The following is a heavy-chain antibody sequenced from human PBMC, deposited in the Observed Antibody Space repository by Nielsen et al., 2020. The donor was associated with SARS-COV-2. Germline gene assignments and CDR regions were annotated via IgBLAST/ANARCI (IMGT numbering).Heavy chain of an antibody. J-gene: IGHJ6*02. CDR3: ARTGRNMVNYYGMDV. V-gene: IGHV3-11*03. Sequence: GGSLRLSCAASGFTFSDYYMSWIRQAPGKGLEWVSYISHSGNYMIYADSVKGRLTISRDNARKSVYLQMNSLGAEDTAVYYCARTGRNMVNYYGMDVWGQGTTVTVSS. D-gene: IGHD5-18*01. CDR1: GFTFSDYY. CDR2: ISHSGNYM.